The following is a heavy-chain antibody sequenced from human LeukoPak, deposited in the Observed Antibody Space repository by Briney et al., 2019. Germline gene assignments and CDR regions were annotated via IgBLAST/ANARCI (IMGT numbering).Heavy chain of an antibody. CDR3: ARTTESLLWFVA. CDR2: IIPIFGTA. V-gene: IGHV1-69*06. CDR1: GGTFISYA. J-gene: IGHJ5*02. D-gene: IGHD1-14*01. Sequence: ASVKVSCKASGGTFISYAISWVRQAPGQGLEWMGGIIPIFGTANYAQKFQGRVTITADKSTSTAYMELSSLRSEDTAVYYCARTTESLLWFVAWGQGTLVTVSS.